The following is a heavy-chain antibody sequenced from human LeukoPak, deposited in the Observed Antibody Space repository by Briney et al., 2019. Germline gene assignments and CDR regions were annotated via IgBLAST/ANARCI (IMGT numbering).Heavy chain of an antibody. J-gene: IGHJ4*02. D-gene: IGHD2-2*01. CDR2: VANDGRDK. V-gene: IGHV3-30*18. Sequence: PGGSLRLSCAATGFTFSSYAMHWIRQAPGQGLEWVAVVANDGRDKHHADSVKGRFTISRDNSRNTLYLQMNGLSAEDTALYSCAKDRKLGSAEYYFDLWGQGTPVAVSS. CDR1: GFTFSSYA. CDR3: AKDRKLGSAEYYFDL.